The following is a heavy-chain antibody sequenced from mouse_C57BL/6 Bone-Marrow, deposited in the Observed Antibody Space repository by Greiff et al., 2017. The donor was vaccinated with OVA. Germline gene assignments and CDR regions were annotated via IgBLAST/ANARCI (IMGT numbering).Heavy chain of an antibody. V-gene: IGHV1-50*01. CDR2: IDPSDSYT. Sequence: QVQLQQPGAELVKPGASVKLSCKASGYTFTSYWMQWVKQRPGQGLEWIGEIDPSDSYTNYNQKLKGKATLTVDTSASTAYMQLSSLTSEDSAVYYCARWLLRDYWGQGTTLTVSS. D-gene: IGHD2-3*01. J-gene: IGHJ2*01. CDR1: GYTFTSYW. CDR3: ARWLLRDY.